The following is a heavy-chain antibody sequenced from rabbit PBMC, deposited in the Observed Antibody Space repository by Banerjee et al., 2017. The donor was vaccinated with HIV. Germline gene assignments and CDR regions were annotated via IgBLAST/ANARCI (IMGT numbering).Heavy chain of an antibody. CDR2: INIGSGST. V-gene: IGHV1S45*01. D-gene: IGHD4-1*01. Sequence: QEQLEESGGDLVKPEGSLTLTCTVSGFSLSSFAISWVRQAPGKGLEWIGCINIGSGSTDDASWAKGRFTISKTSSTTVTLQMTSLTAADTATYFCARDLAGVVGWNFGLWGPGTLVTVS. J-gene: IGHJ6*01. CDR1: GFSLSSFA. CDR3: ARDLAGVVGWNFGL.